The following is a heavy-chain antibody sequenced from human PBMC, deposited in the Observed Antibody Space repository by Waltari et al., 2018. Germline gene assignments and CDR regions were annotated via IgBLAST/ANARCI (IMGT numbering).Heavy chain of an antibody. D-gene: IGHD2-2*01. CDR3: ARGYCSSTSCYLGYTNFDY. CDR1: GGSFSGYY. V-gene: IGHV4-34*01. Sequence: QVQLQQWGAGLLKPSETLSLTCAVYGGSFSGYYWSWLRQPPGKGLEWIGEINHSGSTNYNPSLKSRVTISVDTSKNQFSLKLSSVTAADTAVYYCARGYCSSTSCYLGYTNFDYWGQGTLVTVSS. J-gene: IGHJ4*02. CDR2: INHSGST.